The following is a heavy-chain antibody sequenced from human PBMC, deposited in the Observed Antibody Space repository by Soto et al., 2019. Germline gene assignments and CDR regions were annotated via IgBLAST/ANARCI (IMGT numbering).Heavy chain of an antibody. CDR1: GFSLSTSGVG. D-gene: IGHD6-13*01. Sequence: QITLKESGPTLVKPTQTLTLTCTFSGFSLSTSGVGVGWIRQPPGKALEWLALIYWDDDKRYSPSLKSRLTITRDTSKNQVVLTITHMHPVATATYYCAHRGGCWACSAAGIHFDYWGQGTLVTVSS. CDR2: IYWDDDK. J-gene: IGHJ4*02. CDR3: AHRGGCWACSAAGIHFDY. V-gene: IGHV2-5*02.